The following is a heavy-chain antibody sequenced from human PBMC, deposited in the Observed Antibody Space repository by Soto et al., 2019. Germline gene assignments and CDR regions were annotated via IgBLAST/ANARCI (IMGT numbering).Heavy chain of an antibody. CDR3: SRQQDVVIIELYYKSGMDV. J-gene: IGHJ6*02. V-gene: IGHV1-69*01. CDR2: ITPITGTA. D-gene: IGHD2-2*01. CDR1: GGTFSSYV. Sequence: QVQLVQSGAEVKKTGSSVKVSCKASGGTFSSYVISWVRQAPGQGLEWMGGITPITGTANYAQKFQGRVTITADESSSTAYMEMSSLRSEETSVYYCSRQQDVVIIELYYKSGMDVWGQGTTVTVSS.